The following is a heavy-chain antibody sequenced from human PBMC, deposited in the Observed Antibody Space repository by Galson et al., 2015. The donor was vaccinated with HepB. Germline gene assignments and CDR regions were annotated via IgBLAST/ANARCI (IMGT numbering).Heavy chain of an antibody. CDR3: VKDSRIQLWLLGY. D-gene: IGHD5-18*01. CDR2: ISSNGGST. V-gene: IGHV3-64D*06. CDR1: GFTFSSYA. J-gene: IGHJ4*02. Sequence: SLRLSCAASGFTFSSYAMHWVRQAPGKGLEYVSAISSNGGSTYYADSVKGRFTISRDNSKNTLYLQMSSLRAEDTAVYYCVKDSRIQLWLLGYWGQGTLVTVSS.